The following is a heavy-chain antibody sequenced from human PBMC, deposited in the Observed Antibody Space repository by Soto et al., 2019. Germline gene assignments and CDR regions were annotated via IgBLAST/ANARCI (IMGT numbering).Heavy chain of an antibody. CDR2: INPSGGST. CDR1: GYTFTSYY. CDR3: ASGGVVGRITMVRGVDAFDI. Sequence: ASVKVSCKAPGYTFTSYYMHWVRQAPGQGLDWMGIINPSGGSTSYAQKFQGRVTMTRDTSTSTVYMELSSLRSEDTAVYYCASGGVVGRITMVRGVDAFDIWGQGTMVTVSS. D-gene: IGHD3-10*01. V-gene: IGHV1-46*03. J-gene: IGHJ3*02.